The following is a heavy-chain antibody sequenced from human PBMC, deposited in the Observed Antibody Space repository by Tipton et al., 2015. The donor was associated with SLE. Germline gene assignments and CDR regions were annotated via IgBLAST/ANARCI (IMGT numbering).Heavy chain of an antibody. CDR1: GGSTTSGGYY. CDR2: INTSGST. J-gene: IGHJ5*02. V-gene: IGHV4-61*02. Sequence: TLSLTCTVSGGSTTSGGYYWSWIRQPAGKELEWIGRINTSGSTDYSPSLKSRVTISADTSKNQFSLEMRSVTAADTAVYYCARMKATYYYDSSGPPHLGWFDPWGQGTLVTVSS. D-gene: IGHD3-22*01. CDR3: ARMKATYYYDSSGPPHLGWFDP.